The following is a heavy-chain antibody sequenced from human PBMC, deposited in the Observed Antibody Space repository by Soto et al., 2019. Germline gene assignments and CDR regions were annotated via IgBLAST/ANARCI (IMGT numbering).Heavy chain of an antibody. CDR2: ISYDGSNT. CDR3: AKDMYQARYGSYYFDY. D-gene: IGHD3-10*01. J-gene: IGHJ4*02. V-gene: IGHV3-30*18. Sequence: GGSLRLSCAASGFTFSDYGMHWVRQAPGKGLEWVAVISYDGSNTYYADSVKGRFTISRDNSKNTLYLQISSLRAEDTAVYYCAKDMYQARYGSYYFDYWGQGTLVTVSS. CDR1: GFTFSDYG.